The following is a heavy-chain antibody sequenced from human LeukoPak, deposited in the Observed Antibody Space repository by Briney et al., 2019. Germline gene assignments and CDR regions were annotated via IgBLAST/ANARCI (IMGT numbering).Heavy chain of an antibody. CDR3: ARVPSDY. CDR2: ISSSSTYI. CDR1: GFTFSNYY. J-gene: IGHJ4*02. Sequence: GGSLRLSCAASGFTFSNYYMNWVRQAPGKGLEWVSSISSSSTYINYADSVKGRFTISRDNAKNSLYLQMNSLRAEDTAVYYCARVPSDYWGQGTLVTVSS. D-gene: IGHD4/OR15-4a*01. V-gene: IGHV3-21*01.